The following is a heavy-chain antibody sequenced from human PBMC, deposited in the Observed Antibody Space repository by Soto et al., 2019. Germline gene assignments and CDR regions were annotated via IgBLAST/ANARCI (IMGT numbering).Heavy chain of an antibody. D-gene: IGHD2-2*02. V-gene: IGHV4-59*01. CDR1: GGFISSYY. CDR3: ARGYCSGTSCYTAHLDF. J-gene: IGHJ4*02. CDR2: IYYSGST. Sequence: QVQLQESGPGLVKPSETLSLTCTVSGGFISSYYWSWIRQPPGKGLEWIGYIYYSGSTNYNPSLNSRVTISVDTSKNQFSLKLSSVTAADTAVYYCARGYCSGTSCYTAHLDFWGQGTLVTVSS.